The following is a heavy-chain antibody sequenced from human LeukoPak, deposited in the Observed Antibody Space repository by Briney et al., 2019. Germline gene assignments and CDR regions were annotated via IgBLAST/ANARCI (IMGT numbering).Heavy chain of an antibody. Sequence: GASVKVSCKASGGTFNSYAISWVRQAPGQGLEWMGWINPNSGGTNYAQKFQGRVTMTRDTSISTAYMELSRLRSDDTAVYYCARGVPQNFDWAHWGQGTLVTVSS. V-gene: IGHV1-2*02. CDR1: GGTFNSYA. CDR3: ARGVPQNFDWAH. CDR2: INPNSGGT. D-gene: IGHD3-9*01. J-gene: IGHJ4*02.